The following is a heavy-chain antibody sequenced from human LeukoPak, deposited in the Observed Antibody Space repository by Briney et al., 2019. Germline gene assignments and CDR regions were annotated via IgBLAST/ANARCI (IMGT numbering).Heavy chain of an antibody. Sequence: PGGSLRLSCAASGFTFSSYSMNWVRQAPGKGLEWVSSISSSSSYIYYADSVKGRFTISGDNAKNSLYLQMNSLRAEDTAVYYCARRTHYDFWSGYYVGLINYYYYMDVWGKGTTVTVSS. CDR1: GFTFSSYS. D-gene: IGHD3-3*01. CDR3: ARRTHYDFWSGYYVGLINYYYYMDV. CDR2: ISSSSSYI. J-gene: IGHJ6*03. V-gene: IGHV3-21*01.